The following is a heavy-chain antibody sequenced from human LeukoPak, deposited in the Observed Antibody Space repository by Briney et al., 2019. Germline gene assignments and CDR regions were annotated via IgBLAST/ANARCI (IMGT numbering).Heavy chain of an antibody. J-gene: IGHJ4*02. CDR1: GFTFSSYA. Sequence: GGSLRLSCAASGFTFSSYAMHWVRQAPGKGLEWVAVISYDGSNKYYADSVKGRFTISRDNSKNTLYLQMNSLRAEDTAVYYCAVSIVVVSPPIDYWGQGTLVTVSS. CDR2: ISYDGSNK. CDR3: AVSIVVVSPPIDY. V-gene: IGHV3-30-3*01. D-gene: IGHD2-21*01.